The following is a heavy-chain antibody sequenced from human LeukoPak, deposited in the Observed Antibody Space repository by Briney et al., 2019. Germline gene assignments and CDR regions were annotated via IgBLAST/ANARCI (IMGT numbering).Heavy chain of an antibody. V-gene: IGHV3-7*01. CDR1: GFTFSSYG. J-gene: IGHJ4*02. Sequence: GGSLRLSCAASGFTFSSYGMHWVRQAPGKGLEWVANIKQDGSEKYYVDSVKGRFTISRDNAKNSLYLQMNSLRAEDTAVYYCARGTGGGSYFDYWGQGTLVTVSS. CDR3: ARGTGGGSYFDY. D-gene: IGHD3-10*01. CDR2: IKQDGSEK.